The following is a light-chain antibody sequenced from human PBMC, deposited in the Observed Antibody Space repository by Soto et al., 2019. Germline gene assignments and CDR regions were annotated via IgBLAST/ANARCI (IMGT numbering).Light chain of an antibody. Sequence: QSALTQPASVSGSPGQSIAVSCTGTTSDIGAYNFVSWYQHYPGKAPQLIIYQVNNRPSGVSDRFSGSKSGNTASLTISGLQAEDEADYYCSSFTTSTTLVFVGGTKLTVL. J-gene: IGLJ2*01. CDR3: SSFTTSTTLV. V-gene: IGLV2-14*01. CDR2: QVN. CDR1: TSDIGAYNF.